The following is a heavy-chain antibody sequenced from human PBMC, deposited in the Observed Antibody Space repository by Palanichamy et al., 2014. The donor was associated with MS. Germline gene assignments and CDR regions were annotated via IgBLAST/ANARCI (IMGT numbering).Heavy chain of an antibody. CDR3: AKVLWVADSLHANPLDY. CDR1: GFTFSNHA. J-gene: IGHJ4*02. CDR2: ISGTGSRT. Sequence: EVQLLESGGGLVQPGGSLRLSCAASGFTFSNHAMNWVRQAPGKGLEWVSSISGTGSRTKYADSVEGRFTISRDNSKNTLYLQMNSLRTEDTAAYYCAKVLWVADSLHANPLDYWGQGTLVTASS. V-gene: IGHV3-23*01. D-gene: IGHD3-10*01.